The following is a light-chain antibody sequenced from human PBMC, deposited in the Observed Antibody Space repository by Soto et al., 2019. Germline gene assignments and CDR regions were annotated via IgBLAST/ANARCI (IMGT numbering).Light chain of an antibody. J-gene: IGLJ2*01. Sequence: QSVLTQPPSVSGAPGQRVTISCTGGSSNIGAGFEIHWYQQLPGTAPKLLIYGNKNRPSGVPDRFSGSKSGTSASLAITGHQAEDEADYYCQSYDSSLNGSVVFGGGTELTVL. CDR3: QSYDSSLNGSVV. CDR2: GNK. CDR1: SSNIGAGFE. V-gene: IGLV1-40*01.